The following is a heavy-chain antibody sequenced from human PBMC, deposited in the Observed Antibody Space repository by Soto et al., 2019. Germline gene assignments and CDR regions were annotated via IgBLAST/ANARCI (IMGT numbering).Heavy chain of an antibody. CDR1: GFTFSSYA. D-gene: IGHD2-2*01. CDR3: ARGYCSSTSCYLLEDYYYGMDV. V-gene: IGHV3-30-3*01. J-gene: IGHJ6*02. CDR2: ISYDGSNK. Sequence: GGSRRLSCAASGFTFSSYAMHWVRQAPGKGLEWVAVISYDGSNKYYADSVKGRFTISRDNSKNTLYLQMNSLRAEDTAVYYCARGYCSSTSCYLLEDYYYGMDVWGQGTTVTVSS.